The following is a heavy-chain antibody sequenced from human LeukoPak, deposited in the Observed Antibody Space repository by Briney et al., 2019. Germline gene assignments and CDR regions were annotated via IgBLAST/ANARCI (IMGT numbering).Heavy chain of an antibody. Sequence: PGGSLRLSCEVSGFTLSSYSMSWVRQAPGKGLEWVSSIRSSGRDIFYADSVRGRFTIARDDAKNSLYLQMNSLTVEDTAVYYCATSHDSAGNDWGQGTLVTVSS. CDR1: GFTLSSYS. CDR3: ATSHDSAGND. J-gene: IGHJ4*02. V-gene: IGHV3-21*01. D-gene: IGHD2-15*01. CDR2: IRSSGRDI.